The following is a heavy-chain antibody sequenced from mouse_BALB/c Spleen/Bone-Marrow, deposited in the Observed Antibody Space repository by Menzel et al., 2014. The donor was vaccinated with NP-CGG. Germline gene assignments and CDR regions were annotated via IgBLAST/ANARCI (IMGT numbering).Heavy chain of an antibody. CDR1: GFTFSSYG. CDR3: ARGLDY. V-gene: IGHV5-6-3*01. Sequence: VQLKESGGGLVQPGGSLKLSCAASGFTFSSYGMSWVRQTPDKRLELVATVNTNGGNTYYPDSVKGRFTISRDNAKNTLYLQMSSPKSEDTAMYYCARGLDYWGQGTTLTVSS. J-gene: IGHJ2*01. CDR2: VNTNGGNT.